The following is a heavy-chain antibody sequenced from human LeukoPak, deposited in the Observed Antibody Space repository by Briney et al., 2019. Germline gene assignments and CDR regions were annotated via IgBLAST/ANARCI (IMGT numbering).Heavy chain of an antibody. CDR1: GFTVSSNY. CDR2: ISSSGSNV. CDR3: ARAVSGTSEDY. D-gene: IGHD1/OR15-1a*01. V-gene: IGHV3-11*04. Sequence: GGSLRLSCAASGFTVSSNYMSWVRQAPVKGLEWISCISSSGSNVYYADSVKGRFTISRDNAKNSMYLQMNSLRVEDTAVYYCARAVSGTSEDYWGQGTLVTVSS. J-gene: IGHJ4*02.